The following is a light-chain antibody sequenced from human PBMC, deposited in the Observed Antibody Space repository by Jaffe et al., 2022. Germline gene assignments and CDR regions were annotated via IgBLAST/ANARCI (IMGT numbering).Light chain of an antibody. CDR3: QSYDSSLSVV. CDR2: GNS. CDR1: SSNIGAGYD. Sequence: QSVLTQPPSVSGAPGQRVTISCTGNSSNIGAGYDVHWYQHLPETAPKLLMYGNSNRPSGVPDRFSGSKSGTSASLAITGLQAEDEADYYCQSYDSSLSVVFGGGTKLTVL. J-gene: IGLJ3*02. V-gene: IGLV1-40*01.